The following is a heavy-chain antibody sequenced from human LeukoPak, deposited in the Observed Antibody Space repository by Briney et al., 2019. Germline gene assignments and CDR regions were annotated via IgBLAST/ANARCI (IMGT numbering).Heavy chain of an antibody. D-gene: IGHD1-26*01. CDR3: ARVDSERFYGLVDY. Sequence: PGGSLRLSCAASGFTFSDYYMTWIRQAPGKRLECISYISSSGSTMYYADSVKGRFTTSRDNAKNSLYLQMNSLRAEDTALYYCARVDSERFYGLVDYWGQGTLVTVSS. CDR2: ISSSGSTM. J-gene: IGHJ4*02. CDR1: GFTFSDYY. V-gene: IGHV3-11*01.